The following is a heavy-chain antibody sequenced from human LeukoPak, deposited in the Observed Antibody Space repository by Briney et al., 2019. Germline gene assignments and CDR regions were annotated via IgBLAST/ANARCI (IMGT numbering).Heavy chain of an antibody. CDR2: IIPIFGTA. CDR1: GGTFSSYA. CDR3: ARDGDYYGSGSYLGYYYYYYMDV. D-gene: IGHD3-10*01. V-gene: IGHV1-69*13. Sequence: ASVKVSCKASGGTFSSYAISWVRQAPGQGLEWMGGIIPIFGTANYAQKFQGRVTITADESTSTAYMELRSLRSDDTAVYYCARDGDYYGSGSYLGYYYYYYMDVWGKGTTVTISS. J-gene: IGHJ6*03.